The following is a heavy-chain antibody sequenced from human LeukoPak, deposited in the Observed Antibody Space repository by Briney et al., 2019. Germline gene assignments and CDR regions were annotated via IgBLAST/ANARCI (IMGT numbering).Heavy chain of an antibody. CDR3: AKDSGV. CDR1: GFTFSSYG. CDR2: ISYDGSNK. J-gene: IGHJ6*02. D-gene: IGHD1-26*01. Sequence: GGSLRLSCAASGFTFSSYGMHWVRQAPGKGLEWVAVISYDGSNKYYADSVKGRFTISRDNSKNTLYLQMNSLRAEDTAVYHCAKDSGVWGQGTTVTVSS. V-gene: IGHV3-30*18.